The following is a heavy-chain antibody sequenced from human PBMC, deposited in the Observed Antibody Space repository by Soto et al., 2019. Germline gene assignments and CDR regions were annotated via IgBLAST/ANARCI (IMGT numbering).Heavy chain of an antibody. D-gene: IGHD2-2*01. V-gene: IGHV3-30*18. J-gene: IGHJ6*02. CDR2: ISYDGSNK. CDR3: AKAIVVVPAAPMDV. CDR1: GFTFSSYG. Sequence: GGSLRLSCAASGFTFSSYGMHWVRQAPGKGLEWVAVISYDGSNKYYADSVKGRFTISRDNSKNTLYLQMNSLRAEDTAVYYCAKAIVVVPAAPMDVWGQGTTVTVSS.